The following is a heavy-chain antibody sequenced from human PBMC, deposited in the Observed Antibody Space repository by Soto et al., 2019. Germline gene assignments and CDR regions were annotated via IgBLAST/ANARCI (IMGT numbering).Heavy chain of an antibody. CDR3: ASLLVVPAGNP. Sequence: GESLKISCAASGFTFSSYAMSWVRQAPGKGLEWVSAISGSGGSTYYADSVKGRFTISRDNSKNTLYLQMNSLRAEDTAVYYCASLLVVPAGNPWGQGTLVTVSS. V-gene: IGHV3-23*01. CDR1: GFTFSSYA. D-gene: IGHD2-2*01. J-gene: IGHJ5*02. CDR2: ISGSGGST.